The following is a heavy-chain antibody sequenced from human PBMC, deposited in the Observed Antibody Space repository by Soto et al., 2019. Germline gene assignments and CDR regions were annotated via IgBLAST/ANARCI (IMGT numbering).Heavy chain of an antibody. J-gene: IGHJ4*02. CDR3: AREAGGGARGDYEQRY. V-gene: IGHV1-69*13. CDR2: IIPIFGTA. D-gene: IGHD2-21*02. Sequence: ASVKVSCKASGGTFSSYAISWVRQAPGQGLEWMGGIIPIFGTANYAQKFQGRVTITADESTSTAYMELSSLRSEDTAVYYCAREAGGGARGDYEQRYWGQGTLVTVSS. CDR1: GGTFSSYA.